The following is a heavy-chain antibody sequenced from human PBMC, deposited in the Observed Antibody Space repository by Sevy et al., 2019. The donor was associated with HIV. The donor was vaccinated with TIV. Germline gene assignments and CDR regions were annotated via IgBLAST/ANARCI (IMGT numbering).Heavy chain of an antibody. CDR2: INPSGGST. Sequence: ASVKVSCKASGYTFTSYYMHWVRQAPGQGLEWMGIINPSGGSTSYAQKLQGRVTMTRDSSTSTVYMELSSLRSEDTAVYYCARVGDNDFWSGYSSDAVGMDVWGQGTTVTVSS. V-gene: IGHV1-46*03. D-gene: IGHD3-3*01. CDR3: ARVGDNDFWSGYSSDAVGMDV. J-gene: IGHJ6*02. CDR1: GYTFTSYY.